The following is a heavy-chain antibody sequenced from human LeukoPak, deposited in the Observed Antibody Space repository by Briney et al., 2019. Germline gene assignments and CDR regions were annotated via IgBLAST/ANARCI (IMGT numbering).Heavy chain of an antibody. D-gene: IGHD3-10*01. J-gene: IGHJ3*02. CDR1: GFTFSSYW. V-gene: IGHV3-74*01. CDR2: INSDGSST. CDR3: STGSGHAFDI. Sequence: GGSLRLSCAASGFTFSSYWMHWVRQVPGKGLVWVSRINSDGSSTSYADSVKGRFTTSRDNAKNTLYVQMNSLRAEDRAVYYCSTGSGHAFDIWGRGTMVTVSS.